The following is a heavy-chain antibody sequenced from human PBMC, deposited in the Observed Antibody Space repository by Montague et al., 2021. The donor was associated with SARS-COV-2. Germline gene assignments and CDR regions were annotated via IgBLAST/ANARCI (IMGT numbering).Heavy chain of an antibody. V-gene: IGHV4-59*02. J-gene: IGHJ6*02. CDR2: VLYNKGT. CDR1: GVSVTDYY. Sequence: SETLSITCTVSGVSVTDYYWSWIRQPPGKGLEWVGDVLYNKGTNFNPSLKSRVAISVDTSKNQFSLKLSSVTAADTAVYYCARGSGCSGGSCYSEWDPYYYYGMDVWGQGTTVTVSS. D-gene: IGHD2-15*01. CDR3: ARGSGCSGGSCYSEWDPYYYYGMDV.